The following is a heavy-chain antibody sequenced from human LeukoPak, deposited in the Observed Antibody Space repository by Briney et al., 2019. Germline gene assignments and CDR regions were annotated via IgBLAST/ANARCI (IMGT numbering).Heavy chain of an antibody. Sequence: PSETLSLTCTVSGGSISSSSYYWGWIRQPPGKGLEWIGSIYYSGSTYYNPSLKSRVTISVDTSKNQFSLKLSSVTAADTAVYYCARRLYFDWSSAGYWGQGTLVTVSS. V-gene: IGHV4-39*01. D-gene: IGHD3-9*01. CDR2: IYYSGST. CDR3: ARRLYFDWSSAGY. CDR1: GGSISSSSYY. J-gene: IGHJ4*02.